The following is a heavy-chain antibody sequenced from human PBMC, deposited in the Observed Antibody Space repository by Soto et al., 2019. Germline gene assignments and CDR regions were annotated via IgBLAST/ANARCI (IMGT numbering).Heavy chain of an antibody. V-gene: IGHV4-30-4*01. CDR2: IYYSGST. CDR3: ASEIKAPSFVVAPRVHFDY. J-gene: IGHJ4*02. D-gene: IGHD3-16*02. Sequence: QVQLQESGPGLVKPSQTLSLTCTVSGGSISSGDYYWSWIRQPPGKGLEWSGYIYYSGSTYYNPSLKSRVTISVDTYKNQFSLKLSSVTAADTAVYYCASEIKAPSFVVAPRVHFDYWGQGTLVTVSS. CDR1: GGSISSGDYY.